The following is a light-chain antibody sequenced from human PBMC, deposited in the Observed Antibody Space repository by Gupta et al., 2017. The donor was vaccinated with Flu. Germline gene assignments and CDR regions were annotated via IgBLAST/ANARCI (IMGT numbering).Light chain of an antibody. Sequence: SYEVTQPLSVSVALEQTARITCGGINIGFKNVHWYQHQPGQAPVLVIYRDRNRPSGIPERFSGSNSGNTATLTISRAQAEDEAAYYCQVWDSTTVVFGGGTKLTDL. CDR3: QVWDSTTVV. CDR1: NIGFKN. J-gene: IGLJ2*01. CDR2: RDR. V-gene: IGLV3-9*01.